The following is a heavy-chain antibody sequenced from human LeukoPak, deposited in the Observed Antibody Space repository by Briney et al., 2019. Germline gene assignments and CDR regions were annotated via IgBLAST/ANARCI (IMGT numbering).Heavy chain of an antibody. CDR1: GFTFKIYS. J-gene: IGHJ4*02. CDR3: ARDDTSVHFFDY. Sequence: PGGSLRLSCAASGFTFKIYSMNWVRQAPGKGLEWVSSISSSSSHMYYTDSVKGRLTISRDNAKNSLYLQMNTLRAEDTAVYYCARDDTSVHFFDYWGQGTLVTVSS. V-gene: IGHV3-21*01. D-gene: IGHD1-1*01. CDR2: ISSSSSHM.